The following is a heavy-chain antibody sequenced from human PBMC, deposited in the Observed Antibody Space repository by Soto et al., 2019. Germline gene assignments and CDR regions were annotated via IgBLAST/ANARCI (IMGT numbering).Heavy chain of an antibody. CDR1: GGSISSGDYY. V-gene: IGHV4-30-4*01. CDR3: ARGLVYDILTGYPVAHGGMDV. CDR2: IYYSGST. J-gene: IGHJ6*02. Sequence: QVQLQESGPGLVKPSQTLSLTCTVSGGSISSGDYYWSWIRQPPGKGLEWIGYIYYSGSTYYNPSIKSRVTIAVDTSKNQFSLKLSSVTAADTAVYYCARGLVYDILTGYPVAHGGMDVWGQGTTVTVSS. D-gene: IGHD3-9*01.